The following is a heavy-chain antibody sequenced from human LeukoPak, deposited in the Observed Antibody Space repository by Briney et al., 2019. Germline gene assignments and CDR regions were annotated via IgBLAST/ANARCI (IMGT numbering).Heavy chain of an antibody. V-gene: IGHV4-31*03. CDR2: IYYSGST. CDR1: GGSISSGGYY. D-gene: IGHD2-15*01. CDR3: ARSEVAVYFDY. Sequence: SETLFLTCTVSGGSISSGGYYWSWIRQHPGKGLEWIGYIYYSGSTYYNPSLKSRVTISVDTSKNQFSLKLSSVTAADTAVYYCARSEVAVYFDYWGQGTLVTVSS. J-gene: IGHJ4*02.